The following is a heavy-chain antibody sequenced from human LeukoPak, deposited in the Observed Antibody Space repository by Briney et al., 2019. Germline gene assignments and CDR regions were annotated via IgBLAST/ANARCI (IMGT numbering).Heavy chain of an antibody. CDR2: IYYSGST. D-gene: IGHD6-6*01. CDR3: ARASIAVDY. J-gene: IGHJ4*02. CDR1: GGSISSSSYY. V-gene: IGHV4-39*01. Sequence: SETLSLTCTVSGGSISSSSYYWGWIRQPPGKGLEWIGSIYYSGSTYYSPSLKSRVTISVDTSKNQFSLKLSSVTAADTAVYYCARASIAVDYWGQGTLVTVSS.